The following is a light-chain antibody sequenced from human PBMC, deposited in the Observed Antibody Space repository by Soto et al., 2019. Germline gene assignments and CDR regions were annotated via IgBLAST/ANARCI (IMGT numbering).Light chain of an antibody. CDR1: QSVSSNY. Sequence: EIVLTQSPGTLSLSPGERATLSCRASQSVSSNYLAWYQQKPGQAPRFLIYGASSRATGIPDRFSGSGSGTDFTLTISRLEPEDFAVYYCQQYGNSPRLTFGGGTKVEIK. CDR3: QQYGNSPRLT. V-gene: IGKV3-20*01. CDR2: GAS. J-gene: IGKJ4*01.